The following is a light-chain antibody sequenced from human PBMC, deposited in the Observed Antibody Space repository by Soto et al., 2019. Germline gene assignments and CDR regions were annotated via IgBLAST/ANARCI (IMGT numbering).Light chain of an antibody. CDR1: QSISSY. CDR2: AAS. J-gene: IGKJ4*01. CDR3: QQSYSTPFSLT. Sequence: DIQMTQSPSSLSASVGDRVTITCRASQSISSYLNWYQQKPGKAPKLLIYAASSLQSGVPSRFSGSGSGTDFTLTISSLQPEDFATYYCQQSYSTPFSLTVGGGTKVEIK. V-gene: IGKV1-39*01.